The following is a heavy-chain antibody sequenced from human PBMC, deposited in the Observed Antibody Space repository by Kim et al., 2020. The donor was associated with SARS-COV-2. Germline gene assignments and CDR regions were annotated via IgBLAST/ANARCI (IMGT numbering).Heavy chain of an antibody. J-gene: IGHJ3*02. Sequence: YADSVKGRFTISRDNAKNTLYLQMNSLRAEDTAVYYCATVTNEFWNAFDIWGQGTMVTVSS. CDR3: ATVTNEFWNAFDI. D-gene: IGHD3-3*01. V-gene: IGHV3-30*01.